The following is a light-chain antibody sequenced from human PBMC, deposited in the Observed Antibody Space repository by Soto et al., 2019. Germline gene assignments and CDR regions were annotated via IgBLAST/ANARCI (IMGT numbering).Light chain of an antibody. J-gene: IGKJ1*01. CDR2: GAS. V-gene: IGKV3-20*01. CDR1: QSVSSSY. Sequence: EIVLTQSPGTLSLSPGERATLSCRASQSVSSSYLAWYQQKPGQAPRLLMYGASTRATGIPDRFSGSGSGTDFTLTINRLAPEDFAVYYWQQYGSSPRTFGQGTKVEIK. CDR3: QQYGSSPRT.